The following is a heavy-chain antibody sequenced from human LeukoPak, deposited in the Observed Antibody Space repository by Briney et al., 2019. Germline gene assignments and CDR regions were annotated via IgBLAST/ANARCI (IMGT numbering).Heavy chain of an antibody. D-gene: IGHD3-3*01. CDR3: ARDLGVYYDFWSGSDN. CDR2: IKQDGSEK. V-gene: IGHV3-7*01. Sequence: PGGSLRLSCAASGFTFSSFWMSWVRQAPGKGLGWVANIKQDGSEKYYVDSVKGRFTISRDNAKNSLYLQMNSLRAEDTAVYYCARDLGVYYDFWSGSDNWGQGTLVTVSS. J-gene: IGHJ4*02. CDR1: GFTFSSFW.